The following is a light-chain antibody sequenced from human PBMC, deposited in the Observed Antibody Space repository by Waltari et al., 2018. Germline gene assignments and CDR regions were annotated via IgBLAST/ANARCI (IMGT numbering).Light chain of an antibody. V-gene: IGKV1-5*03. CDR2: KAS. CDR1: QSVSGW. Sequence: QMTQSPSTLSASVGDRVTITCRASQSVSGWLAWYQQKPGTAPQLLIYKASSLESGVPSRFSGSGSGTAFTLTISNLQPDDSATYYCQEYDTDYYTFGQGTKLEIE. CDR3: QEYDTDYYT. J-gene: IGKJ2*01.